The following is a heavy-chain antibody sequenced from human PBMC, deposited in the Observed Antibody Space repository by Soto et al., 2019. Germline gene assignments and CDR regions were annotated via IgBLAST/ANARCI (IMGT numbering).Heavy chain of an antibody. Sequence: EVQLVESGGGLVQPGRSLRLSCAASGFTFDDYAMYWVRQAPGKGLEWVSGISWNSGNLGYADSVKGRFTISRHNAKNTLYLQMNSLRAEDTALYYRAKGGSGRYYNPFDYWGQGPLVTVSS. V-gene: IGHV3-9*01. CDR1: GFTFDDYA. CDR3: AKGGSGRYYNPFDY. CDR2: ISWNSGNL. J-gene: IGHJ4*02. D-gene: IGHD3-10*01.